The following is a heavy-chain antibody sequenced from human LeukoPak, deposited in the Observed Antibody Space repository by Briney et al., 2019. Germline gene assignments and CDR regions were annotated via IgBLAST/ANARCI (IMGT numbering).Heavy chain of an antibody. V-gene: IGHV3-23*01. Sequence: GRSLRLSRAVSGFTFSREVMSSVRPAPGKRLEWGSAISGSGGSTYYAVSVKGRFTISRDNSQNTLYLQMNSLRAEDTGVYYCAKDVAIFGVVDAFDIWGEGTMVTVPS. CDR3: AKDVAIFGVVDAFDI. D-gene: IGHD3-3*01. J-gene: IGHJ3*02. CDR2: ISGSGGST. CDR1: GFTFSREV.